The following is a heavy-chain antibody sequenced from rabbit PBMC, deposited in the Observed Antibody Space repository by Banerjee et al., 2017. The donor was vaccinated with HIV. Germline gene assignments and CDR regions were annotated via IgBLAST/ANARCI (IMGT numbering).Heavy chain of an antibody. D-gene: IGHD1-1*01. V-gene: IGHV1S45*01. Sequence: QEQLVESGGGLVKPEGSLTLTCTASGFSFTNKDVMCWVRQAPGKGLEWIGCINSITGTTVYATWAKGRFSISRASSTTVFLQVTSLTAADTATYFCARDLPDIIGWNFGFWGPGTLVTVS. CDR1: GFSFTNKDV. J-gene: IGHJ3*01. CDR2: INSITGTT. CDR3: ARDLPDIIGWNFGF.